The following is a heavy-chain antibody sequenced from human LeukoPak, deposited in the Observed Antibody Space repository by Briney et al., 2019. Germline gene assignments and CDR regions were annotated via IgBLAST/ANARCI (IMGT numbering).Heavy chain of an antibody. V-gene: IGHV4-30-4*01. CDR1: GGSISSGDYY. CDR3: ARRHGSGYSYYFDY. CDR2: IYYSGST. Sequence: SETLSLTCTVSGGSISSGDYYWSWIRQPPGTGLEWIGYIYYSGSTYYNPSLKSRVTILVDTSKNQFSLKLSSVTAADTAVYYCARRHGSGYSYYFDYWGQGTLVTVSS. D-gene: IGHD3-22*01. J-gene: IGHJ4*02.